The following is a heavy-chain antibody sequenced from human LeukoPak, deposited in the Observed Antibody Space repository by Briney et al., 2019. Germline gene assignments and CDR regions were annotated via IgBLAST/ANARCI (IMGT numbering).Heavy chain of an antibody. Sequence: PSETLSLTCTVSGGSISSGSYYWSWIRQPAGKGLEWIGRIYTSGSTNYNPSLKSRVTISVDTSKNQFSLKLSSVTAADTAVYYCARDHPYGSSSGLDCWGQGTLVTVSS. J-gene: IGHJ4*02. D-gene: IGHD6-6*01. CDR3: ARDHPYGSSSGLDC. CDR2: IYTSGST. CDR1: GGSISSGSYY. V-gene: IGHV4-61*02.